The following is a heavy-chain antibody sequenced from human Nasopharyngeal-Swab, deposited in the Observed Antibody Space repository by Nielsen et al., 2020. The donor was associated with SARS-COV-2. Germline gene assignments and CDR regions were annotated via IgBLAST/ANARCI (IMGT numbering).Heavy chain of an antibody. CDR1: GGSISSYY. Sequence: SETLSLTCTVSGGSISSYYWSWIRQPPGKGLEWIGYIYYSGSTNYNTSLKSRVTISVDTSKNQFSLKLSSVTAADTAVYYCAREGPWYYGDYYYGMDVWGQGTTVTVSS. CDR2: IYYSGST. CDR3: AREGPWYYGDYYYGMDV. J-gene: IGHJ6*02. D-gene: IGHD4-17*01. V-gene: IGHV4-59*01.